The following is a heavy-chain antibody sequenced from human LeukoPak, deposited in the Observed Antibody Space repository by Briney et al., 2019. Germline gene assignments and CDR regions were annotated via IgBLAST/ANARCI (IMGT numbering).Heavy chain of an antibody. Sequence: GGSLRLSCAASGFTVSSNYMSWVRQAPGKGLEWVSVIYSGGSTYYADSVKGRFTISRDNSKNTLYLQMNSLRAEDTAVYYCARVDVGGYCSGGSCYPGDGYYYYMDVWGKGTTVTVSS. CDR3: ARVDVGGYCSGGSCYPGDGYYYYMDV. CDR2: IYSGGST. D-gene: IGHD2-15*01. J-gene: IGHJ6*03. V-gene: IGHV3-53*01. CDR1: GFTVSSNY.